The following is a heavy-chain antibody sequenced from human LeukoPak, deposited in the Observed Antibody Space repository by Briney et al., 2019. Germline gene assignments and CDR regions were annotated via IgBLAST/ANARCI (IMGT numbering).Heavy chain of an antibody. D-gene: IGHD3-10*01. Sequence: PSETLSLTCTVSGGSINNYYWSWIRQPPGQGLEWIGDIQYSGSTNYNPSLESRVTISVDTSKNQFSLKVRSVTAADTAVYYCARDLGYGSGDYYYGMDVWGQGTTVTVSS. CDR3: ARDLGYGSGDYYYGMDV. CDR2: IQYSGST. J-gene: IGHJ6*02. V-gene: IGHV4-59*01. CDR1: GGSINNYY.